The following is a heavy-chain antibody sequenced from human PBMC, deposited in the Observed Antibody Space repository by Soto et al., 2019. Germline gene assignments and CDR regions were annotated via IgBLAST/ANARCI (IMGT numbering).Heavy chain of an antibody. D-gene: IGHD3-10*01. J-gene: IGHJ5*02. CDR2: INHSGST. V-gene: IGHV4-34*01. CDR1: GGSFSGYY. CDR3: ARYPPQVRGVTRRWFDP. Sequence: SETLSLTCAVYGGSFSGYYWSWIRQPPGKGLEWIGEINHSGSTNYNPSLKSRVTISVDTSKNQFSLKLSSVTAADTAVYYCARYPPQVRGVTRRWFDPWGQGTLVTVSS.